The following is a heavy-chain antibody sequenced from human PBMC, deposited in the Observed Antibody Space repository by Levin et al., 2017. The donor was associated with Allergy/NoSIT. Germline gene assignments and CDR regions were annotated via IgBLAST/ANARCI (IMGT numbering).Heavy chain of an antibody. CDR3: VTRVYCSGGSCYGKGAFDI. Sequence: GGSLRLSCSASGFTFSSYAMHWVRQAPGKGLEYVSAISSNGGSTYYADSVKGRFTISRDNSKNTLYLQMSSLRAEDTAVYYCVTRVYCSGGSCYGKGAFDIWGQGTMVTVSS. D-gene: IGHD2-15*01. CDR1: GFTFSSYA. J-gene: IGHJ3*02. CDR2: ISSNGGST. V-gene: IGHV3-64D*06.